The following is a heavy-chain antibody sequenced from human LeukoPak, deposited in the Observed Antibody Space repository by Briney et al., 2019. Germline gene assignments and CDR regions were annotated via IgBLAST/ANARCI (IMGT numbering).Heavy chain of an antibody. CDR1: GGSISSSSYY. V-gene: IGHV4-39*01. Sequence: SXTLSLTCTVSGGSISSSSYYWGWIRQPPGKGLEWFVCISYSGPTYYTPSLNSRVTISVDTSKNQFSLKLSSVTAADTAVYYCARRAARPERYFDYWGQGTLVTVSS. J-gene: IGHJ4*02. CDR2: ISYSGPT. CDR3: ARRAARPERYFDY. D-gene: IGHD6-6*01.